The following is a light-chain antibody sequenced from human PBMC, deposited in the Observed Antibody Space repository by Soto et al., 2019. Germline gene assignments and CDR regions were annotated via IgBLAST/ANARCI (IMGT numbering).Light chain of an antibody. Sequence: QSVLIQPPSVSGSPGQSVTISCTGTSSDVGSYDYVSWYQQHPGTVPKPMIYNVNTQPSGVPDRFSGPKSGNTASLTISGLQAEDEADYYCCSYAGSSTSGVNVFGTGTKVTVL. J-gene: IGLJ1*01. CDR2: NVN. CDR3: CSYAGSSTSGVNV. V-gene: IGLV2-11*01. CDR1: SSDVGSYDY.